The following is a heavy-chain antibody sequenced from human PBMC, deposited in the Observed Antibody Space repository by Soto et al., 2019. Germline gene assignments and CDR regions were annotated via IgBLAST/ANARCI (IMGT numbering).Heavy chain of an antibody. D-gene: IGHD1-26*01. V-gene: IGHV4-4*07. J-gene: IGHJ4*02. CDR1: CGSISSYY. Sequence: LSLTCTVSCGSISSYYWSWIRQPAGKGLEWIGRIYTSGSTNYNPSLKSRVTMSVDTSKNQFSLKLSSVTAADTAVYYCARVSLLSRHFDYWGQGTLVTVSS. CDR2: IYTSGST. CDR3: ARVSLLSRHFDY.